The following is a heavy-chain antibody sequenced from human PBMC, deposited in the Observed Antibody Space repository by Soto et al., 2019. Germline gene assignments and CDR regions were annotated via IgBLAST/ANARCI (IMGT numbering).Heavy chain of an antibody. CDR1: GGTLSSYT. Sequence: QVQLVQSGAEVKKPGSSVKVSCKASGGTLSSYTISRVRQAPGQGLEWMGRIIPILGIANYAQKFQGRVTITADKSTSTAYMELSSLRSEDTAVYYCARDASGSTGGYWGQGTLVTVST. J-gene: IGHJ4*02. D-gene: IGHD1-26*01. CDR2: IIPILGIA. V-gene: IGHV1-69*08. CDR3: ARDASGSTGGY.